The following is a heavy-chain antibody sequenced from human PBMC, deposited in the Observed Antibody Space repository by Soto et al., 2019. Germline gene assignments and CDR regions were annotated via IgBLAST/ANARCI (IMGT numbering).Heavy chain of an antibody. Sequence: TGGSLRLSYAASGFKFGAYTMKWVRPAPGKGLEWLSSISSTSTYIYYADSVKGRFTTSRDSAENSLYLQMNSLRVEDTAVYYCAKGAPGDYYDSSGLDAFDIWGQGTLVTVSS. CDR1: GFKFGAYT. V-gene: IGHV3-21*06. CDR2: ISSTSTYI. D-gene: IGHD3-22*01. CDR3: AKGAPGDYYDSSGLDAFDI. J-gene: IGHJ3*02.